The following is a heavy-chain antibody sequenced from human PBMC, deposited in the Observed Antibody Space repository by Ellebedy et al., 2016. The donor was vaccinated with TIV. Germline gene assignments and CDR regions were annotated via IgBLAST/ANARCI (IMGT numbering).Heavy chain of an antibody. CDR1: GYTFTSYG. CDR2: ISAYNGNT. D-gene: IGHD2-2*01. CDR3: ARDRCSSTSCYVVFMYDY. Sequence: AASVKVSCKASGYTFTSYGISWVRQAPGQGLEWMGWISAYNGNTNYAQKLQGRVTMTTDTSTSTAYMELRSLRSDDTAVYYCARDRCSSTSCYVVFMYDYWGQGTLVTVSS. V-gene: IGHV1-18*01. J-gene: IGHJ4*02.